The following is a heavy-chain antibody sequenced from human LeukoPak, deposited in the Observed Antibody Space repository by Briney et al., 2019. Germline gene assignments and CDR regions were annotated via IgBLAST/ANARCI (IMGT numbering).Heavy chain of an antibody. D-gene: IGHD3-10*01. V-gene: IGHV3-30*18. CDR3: AKGYYGSAINFLIDY. Sequence: GRSLRLSCAASGFTFSSYGMHWVRQAPGKGLEWVAVISYDGSDSYYGDSVKARFTISRDNSKNTLYLQMNSLRAEDTAVYYCAKGYYGSAINFLIDYWGQGTLVTVSS. CDR1: GFTFSSYG. CDR2: ISYDGSDS. J-gene: IGHJ4*02.